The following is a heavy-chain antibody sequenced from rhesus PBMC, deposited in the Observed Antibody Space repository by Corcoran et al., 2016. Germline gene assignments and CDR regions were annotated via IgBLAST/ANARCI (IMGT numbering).Heavy chain of an antibody. CDR2: VDPEDGEA. D-gene: IGHD3-34*01. Sequence: EVQLVQSGAEVKKPGASVKISCKASGYTFTDYYLHWVRQAPGKGLEWIGRVDPEDGEAINKQKFQDRVTITAETSTDTAYMELSSLRSEDTAVYYCATSWGDYNLPVWGPGVLVTVSS. J-gene: IGHJ5-1*01. CDR3: ATSWGDYNLPV. V-gene: IGHV1-111*02. CDR1: GYTFTDYY.